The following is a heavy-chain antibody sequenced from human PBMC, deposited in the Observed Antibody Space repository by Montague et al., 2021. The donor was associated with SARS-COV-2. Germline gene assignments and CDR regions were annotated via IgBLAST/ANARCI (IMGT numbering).Heavy chain of an antibody. V-gene: IGHV4-34*01. CDR3: ARGRSLLWWCPSRFDI. Sequence: SETLSLTCAVYGGSFSAYYWSWIRQPPGKGLEWIGEIYHSGSTNYNPSLKSRVTISVYTSKNQFSLKLRSVTAADTAVYYCARGRSLLWWCPSRFDIWGQGTMGTGSS. J-gene: IGHJ3*02. CDR2: IYHSGST. CDR1: GGSFSAYY. D-gene: IGHD2-21*01.